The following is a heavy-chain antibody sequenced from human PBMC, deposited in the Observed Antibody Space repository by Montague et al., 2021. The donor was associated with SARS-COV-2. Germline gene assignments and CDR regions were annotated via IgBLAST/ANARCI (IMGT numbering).Heavy chain of an antibody. V-gene: IGHV4-61*02. CDR2: VYTSGTT. CDR1: GGSISSGSYY. Sequence: TLSLTCTVSGGSISSGSYYWSWIRQPAGKGLEWIGRVYTSGTTDYSFSLKSRVTISVDTSKNQFSLKLTSVTAADTAVYYCARAHSGSWAHLDNWGQGSLANVSS. CDR3: ARAHSGSWAHLDN. D-gene: IGHD5-12*01. J-gene: IGHJ4*02.